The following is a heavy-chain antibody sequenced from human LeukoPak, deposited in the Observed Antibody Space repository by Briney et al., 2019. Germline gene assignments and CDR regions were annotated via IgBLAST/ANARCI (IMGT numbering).Heavy chain of an antibody. CDR1: GFTFNSYA. J-gene: IGHJ4*02. Sequence: GGSLRLSRAASGFTFNSYAMTWVRQAPGKGLEWVSAISGSGGSTYYADSVKGRYTISRDNSKNTLYLQMNSLRAEDTAVYYCAKGYYDYVWGSYYFDYWGQGTLVTVSS. CDR2: ISGSGGST. V-gene: IGHV3-23*01. D-gene: IGHD3-16*01. CDR3: AKGYYDYVWGSYYFDY.